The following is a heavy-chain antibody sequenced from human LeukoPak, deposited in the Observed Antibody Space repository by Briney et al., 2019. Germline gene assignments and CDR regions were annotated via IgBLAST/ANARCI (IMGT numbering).Heavy chain of an antibody. D-gene: IGHD5-24*01. Sequence: KSSETLSLTCTVPGGSINSGNYYWSWIRQHPGTGLEWIGYISYSGSRYYNPPLKSRVTISIDLSKNQFSLKLSSVTAADTAVYYCARDLGGDGYNLRNWFDPWGQGTLVTVSS. CDR3: ARDLGGDGYNLRNWFDP. V-gene: IGHV4-31*03. CDR2: ISYSGSR. J-gene: IGHJ5*02. CDR1: GGSINSGNYY.